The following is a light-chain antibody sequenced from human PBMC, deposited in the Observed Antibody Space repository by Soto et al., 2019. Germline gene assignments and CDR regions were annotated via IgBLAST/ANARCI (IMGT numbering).Light chain of an antibody. J-gene: IGKJ4*01. CDR1: QXLVFRDGNTY. CDR2: QVS. V-gene: IGKV2-30*01. Sequence: DMXTTESPXXXXFXVGXPXSSCCXXRQXLVFRDGNTYLNWFQQRPGQSPRRLIYQVSNRDSGVPGRFSGSGSGTDFTLKISSVEAEDVAVYYCVQGTQWPGTFGGGTKVDI. CDR3: VQGTQWPGT.